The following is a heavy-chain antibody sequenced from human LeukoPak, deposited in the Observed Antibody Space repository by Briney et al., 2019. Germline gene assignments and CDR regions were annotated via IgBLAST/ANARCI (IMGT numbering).Heavy chain of an antibody. Sequence: GGSLRLSCAASGFTVGTNYMSWVRQAPGKGLEWVSVIYSDGRTYYAEFVKGRFPISRDNSKNTLYLQMNSLRAEDTAVYYCARDSGRFDVFDIWGQGTMVTVSS. V-gene: IGHV3-53*01. D-gene: IGHD3-10*01. J-gene: IGHJ3*02. CDR3: ARDSGRFDVFDI. CDR1: GFTVGTNY. CDR2: IYSDGRT.